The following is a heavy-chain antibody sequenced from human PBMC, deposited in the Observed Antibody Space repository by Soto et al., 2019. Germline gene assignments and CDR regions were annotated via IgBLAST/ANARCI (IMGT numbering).Heavy chain of an antibody. V-gene: IGHV3-48*01. CDR2: ISSSSSVI. J-gene: IGHJ6*03. Sequence: EVQLVESGGGLVQPGGSLRLSCATSGFILSDCAMNWVRQAPGKGLEWVSYISSSSSVIDYADSVKGRFTVSRDNARNSLYLQINSRRAEDKAVYYCARDLSWGSNWYYYMDVWGKGTTVTVSS. D-gene: IGHD7-27*01. CDR1: GFILSDCA. CDR3: ARDLSWGSNWYYYMDV.